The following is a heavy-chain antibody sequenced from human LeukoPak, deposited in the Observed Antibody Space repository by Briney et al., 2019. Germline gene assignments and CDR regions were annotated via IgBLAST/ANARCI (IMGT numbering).Heavy chain of an antibody. CDR1: GGSISSSSYY. D-gene: IGHD1-1*01. CDR2: IYYSGST. CDR3: ARQTDHNWNDWYNWFDP. J-gene: IGHJ5*02. Sequence: PSETLSLTCTVSGGSISSSSYYWGWIRQPPGKGLEWIGSIYYSGSTYYNPSLKSRVTISVDTSKNQFSLKLSSVTAADTAVYYCARQTDHNWNDWYNWFDPWGQGTLVTVSS. V-gene: IGHV4-39*07.